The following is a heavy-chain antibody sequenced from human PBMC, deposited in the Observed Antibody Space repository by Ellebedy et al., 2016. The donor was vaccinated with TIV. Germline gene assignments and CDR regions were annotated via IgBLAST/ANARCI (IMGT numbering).Heavy chain of an antibody. CDR1: GGTFSSCA. CDR3: ARGVSGPYFRSSGSSHSV. CDR2: IIPIFGTA. D-gene: IGHD3-10*01. V-gene: IGHV1-69*13. Sequence: SVKVSXKASGGTFSSCAIRWVRQSPGPGLEWMGGIIPIFGTANSAQKFQGRVTITADESTSTAYMELSSLRSEDTAVYYCARGVSGPYFRSSGSSHSVWGQGTTVTVSS. J-gene: IGHJ6*02.